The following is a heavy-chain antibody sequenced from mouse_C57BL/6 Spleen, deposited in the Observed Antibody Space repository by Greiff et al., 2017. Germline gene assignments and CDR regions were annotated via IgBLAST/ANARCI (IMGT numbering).Heavy chain of an antibody. V-gene: IGHV5-16*01. CDR2: INYDGSST. CDR1: GFTFSDYY. J-gene: IGHJ2*01. CDR3: ARGETYGNYYFDY. D-gene: IGHD2-1*01. Sequence: EVQWVESEGGLVQPGSSMKLSCTASGFTFSDYYMAWVRQVPEKGLEWVANINYDGSSTYYLDSLKSRFIISRDNAKNILYLQMSSLKSEDTATYYCARGETYGNYYFDYWGQGTTLTVSS.